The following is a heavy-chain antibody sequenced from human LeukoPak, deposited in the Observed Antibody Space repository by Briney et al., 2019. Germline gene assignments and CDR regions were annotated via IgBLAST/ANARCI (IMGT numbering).Heavy chain of an antibody. V-gene: IGHV3-11*01. D-gene: IGHD3-3*01. CDR3: ARDAYYDFWSGYQSYYFGY. CDR1: GFTFSDYF. Sequence: PGGSLRLSCAASGFTFSDYFMSWIRQAPGKGLEWVSYISSSGSTIYYADSVKGRFTISRDNAKNSLYLQMNSLRAEDTAVYYCARDAYYDFWSGYQSYYFGYWGQGTLVTVSS. CDR2: ISSSGSTI. J-gene: IGHJ4*02.